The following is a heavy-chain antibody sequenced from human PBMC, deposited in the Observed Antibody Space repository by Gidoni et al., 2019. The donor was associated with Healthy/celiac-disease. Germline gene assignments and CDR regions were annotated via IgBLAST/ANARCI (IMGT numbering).Heavy chain of an antibody. J-gene: IGHJ4*02. CDR1: GFTFRDYY. CDR3: ARDTSLYIAVAGYFDY. Sequence: QVQLVASGGGLVKPGGSLRLSWPAPGFTFRDYYMSWIRQAPGKGLEWVSYISSSSSYTNYADSVKGRFTISRDNAKNSLYLQMNSLRAEDTAVYYCARDTSLYIAVAGYFDYWGQGTLVTVSS. CDR2: ISSSSSYT. V-gene: IGHV3-11*06. D-gene: IGHD6-19*01.